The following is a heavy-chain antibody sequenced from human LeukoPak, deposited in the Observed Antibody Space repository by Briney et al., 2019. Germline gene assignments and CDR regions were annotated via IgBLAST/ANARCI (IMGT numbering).Heavy chain of an antibody. D-gene: IGHD4-17*01. V-gene: IGHV3-30*04. CDR1: GFSFSSYA. J-gene: IGHJ4*02. CDR2: ISYDGSNK. Sequence: PGRSLRLSCAASGFSFSSYAMHWVRQAPGKGLEWVAVISYDGSNKYYADSVKGRFTISRDNSKNTLYLQMNSLRAEDTAVYYCARDQGVTTYFDYWGQGTLVTVSS. CDR3: ARDQGVTTYFDY.